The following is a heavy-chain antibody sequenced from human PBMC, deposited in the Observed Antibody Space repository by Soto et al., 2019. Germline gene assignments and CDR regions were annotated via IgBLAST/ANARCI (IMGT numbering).Heavy chain of an antibody. J-gene: IGHJ6*02. CDR2: ISHDGSNK. D-gene: IGHD1-20*01. Sequence: GGSLRLSCAASGFTFSSYAMHWVRQAPGKGLEWVAVISHDGSNKYYADSVKGRFTISRDNSKNTLYLQMNSLRAEDTAVYYCARDQGMDNWNFYYGMDVWRQGTTVTVSS. V-gene: IGHV3-30-3*01. CDR1: GFTFSSYA. CDR3: ARDQGMDNWNFYYGMDV.